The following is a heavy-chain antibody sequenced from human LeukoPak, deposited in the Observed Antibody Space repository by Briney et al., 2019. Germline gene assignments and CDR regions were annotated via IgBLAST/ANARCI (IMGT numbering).Heavy chain of an antibody. D-gene: IGHD3-9*01. V-gene: IGHV4-39*07. J-gene: IGHJ4*02. CDR1: GGSISSSSYY. CDR3: AVYYDILTAFDY. CDR2: IYYSGST. Sequence: SETLSLTCTVSGGSISSSSYYWGWIRQPPGKGLEWIGSIYYSGSTYYNPSLKSRVTISVDTSKNQFSLKLSSVTAADTAVYYCAVYYDILTAFDYWGQGTLVTVSS.